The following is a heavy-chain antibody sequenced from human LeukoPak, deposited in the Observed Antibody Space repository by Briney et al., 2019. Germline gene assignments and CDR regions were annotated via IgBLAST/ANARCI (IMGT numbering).Heavy chain of an antibody. Sequence: SLKGSYKASGGTFSSYAISWVRQTPGQGLEWMGGIIPIFGTANYAQKFQGRVTITADKSTSTAYMELSSLRSEDTAVYYCARDWGTARVHWGQGTLVTVCS. CDR1: GGTFSSYA. J-gene: IGHJ4*02. CDR2: IIPIFGTA. V-gene: IGHV1-69*06. D-gene: IGHD6-6*01. CDR3: ARDWGTARVH.